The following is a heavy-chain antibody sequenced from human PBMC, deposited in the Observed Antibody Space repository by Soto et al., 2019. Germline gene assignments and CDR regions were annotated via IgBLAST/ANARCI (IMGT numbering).Heavy chain of an antibody. D-gene: IGHD6-6*01. CDR2: ISPSGGDT. Sequence: EVQLLESGGGLVQPGGSLRLSCAASGFTFSNYAMSWVRQAPGKGLEWVSAISPSGGDTYDADSVKGRFTISRDNSKNTLSLQMNSLRVEDTAVYYCAKRVEYSSSCAYFDHWGQGTLVTVSS. V-gene: IGHV3-23*01. CDR1: GFTFSNYA. J-gene: IGHJ4*02. CDR3: AKRVEYSSSCAYFDH.